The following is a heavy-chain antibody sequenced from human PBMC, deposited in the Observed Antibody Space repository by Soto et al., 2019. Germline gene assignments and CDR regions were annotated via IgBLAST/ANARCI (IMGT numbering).Heavy chain of an antibody. D-gene: IGHD4-17*01. V-gene: IGHV3-64*04. J-gene: IGHJ3*02. CDR2: ISNNGDST. CDR3: ARVGDDYVAFDI. CDR1: GFTFSSYT. Sequence: PGGSLRLSCSASGFTFSSYTMHWFRQAPGKGLEYVSDISNNGDSTHYADSVKGRFTISADTSKNQFSLKLSSVTAADTAVYYCARVGDDYVAFDIWGQGTMVTVSS.